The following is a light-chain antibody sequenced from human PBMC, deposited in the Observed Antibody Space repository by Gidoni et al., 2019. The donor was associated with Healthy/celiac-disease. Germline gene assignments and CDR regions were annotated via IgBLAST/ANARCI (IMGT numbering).Light chain of an antibody. CDR1: QSISSY. V-gene: IGKV1-39*01. CDR3: QQSYSTPLT. CDR2: AAS. J-gene: IGKJ4*01. Sequence: DIQMTQSPSSLSASVGDRVTITCRASQSISSYLNWYQQKPGKAPKLLSYAASSLQSGVPSRVSGSGSGTDFTLTISSLQPEDFATYYCQQSYSTPLTLXGXTKVEIK.